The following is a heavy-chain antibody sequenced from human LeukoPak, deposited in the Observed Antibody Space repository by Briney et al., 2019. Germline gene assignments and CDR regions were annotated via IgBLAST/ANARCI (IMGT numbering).Heavy chain of an antibody. CDR2: INPNSGGT. V-gene: IGHV1-2*06. D-gene: IGHD1-26*01. J-gene: IGHJ4*02. CDR1: GYTFTGYY. Sequence: GASVKVSCKASGYTFTGYYMHWVRQAPGQGLEWMGRINPNSGGTNYAQKFQGRVTMTRDTSISTAYMELSRLRSDDTAVYYCARVIGAYETTDYWGQGTLVTVSS. CDR3: ARVIGAYETTDY.